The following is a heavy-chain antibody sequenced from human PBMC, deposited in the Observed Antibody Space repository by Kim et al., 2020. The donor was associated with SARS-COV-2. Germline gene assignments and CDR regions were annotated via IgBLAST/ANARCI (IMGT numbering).Heavy chain of an antibody. CDR2: LYYSGST. V-gene: IGHV4-39*01. CDR1: GGSISSSSYY. CDR3: ARLYQTEYFGESHFDY. D-gene: IGHD3-10*01. J-gene: IGHJ4*02. Sequence: SETLSLTCTVSGGSISSSSYYWGWIRQPPGKGLEWIGTLYYSGSTYYNPSLKSRVIISVDTSKNQFSLKLSSVTAADTAVYYCARLYQTEYFGESHFDYWGQGTLVTVSS.